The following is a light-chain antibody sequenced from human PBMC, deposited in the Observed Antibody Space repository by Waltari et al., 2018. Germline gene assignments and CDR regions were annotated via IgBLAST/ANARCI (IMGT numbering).Light chain of an antibody. J-gene: IGLJ3*02. V-gene: IGLV2-23*01. Sequence: QSALTQPASVSGSPGQSITISCTASSSDVGSHNFVSWYQQHPGKAPKVMIYEDNKRPAGLSNRFSGSKSGNTASLTISGLQADDEADYYCCSYAGGSPRWVFGGGTKLTVL. CDR3: CSYAGGSPRWV. CDR1: SSDVGSHNF. CDR2: EDN.